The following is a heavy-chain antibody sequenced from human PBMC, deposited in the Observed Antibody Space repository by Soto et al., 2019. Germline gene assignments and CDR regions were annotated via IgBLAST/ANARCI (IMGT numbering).Heavy chain of an antibody. J-gene: IGHJ4*02. Sequence: QVQLVQSGAEVKKSGASVKVSCKASGYTFTSYGISSVRQAPGPELEWMGWISAYNGNTNYSQKLQGRVTMTTDTSTRTAYMELRSLRSDDTAVYYCATGWFGEFVYYFDYWGQGTLVTVSS. CDR1: GYTFTSYG. CDR2: ISAYNGNT. V-gene: IGHV1-18*01. D-gene: IGHD3-10*01. CDR3: ATGWFGEFVYYFDY.